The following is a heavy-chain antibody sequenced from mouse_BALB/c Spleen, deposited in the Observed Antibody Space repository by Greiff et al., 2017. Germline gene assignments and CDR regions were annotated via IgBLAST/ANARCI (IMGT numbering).Heavy chain of an antibody. CDR2: INPSSGYT. Sequence: VKLMESGAELARPGASVKMSCKASGYTFTSYTMHWVKQRPGQGLEWIGYINPSSGYTNYNQKFKDKATLTADKSSSTAYMQLSSLTSEDSAVYYCARIPGWYYFDYWGQGTTLTVSS. V-gene: IGHV1-4*01. J-gene: IGHJ2*01. CDR3: ARIPGWYYFDY. CDR1: GYTFTSYT.